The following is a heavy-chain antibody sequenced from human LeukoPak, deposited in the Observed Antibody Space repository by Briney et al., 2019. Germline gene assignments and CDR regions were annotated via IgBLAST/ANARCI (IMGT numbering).Heavy chain of an antibody. J-gene: IGHJ4*02. D-gene: IGHD3-22*01. V-gene: IGHV7-4-1*02. Sequence: ASVKVSCKASGYTFTSYAMNWVRQAPGQGLEWMGWINTNTGNPTYAQGFTGRSVFSLDTSVSTAYLQISSLKAEDTAVYYCARGAHYYYGSSGYYGDLAYWGQGTLVTVSS. CDR1: GYTFTSYA. CDR2: INTNTGNP. CDR3: ARGAHYYYGSSGYYGDLAY.